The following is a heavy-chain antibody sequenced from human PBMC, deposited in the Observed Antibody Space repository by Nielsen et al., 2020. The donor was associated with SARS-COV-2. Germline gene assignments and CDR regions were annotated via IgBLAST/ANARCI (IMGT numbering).Heavy chain of an antibody. V-gene: IGHV3-48*01. CDR2: ISSSSSTI. CDR3: ARDLLWFGESHFDY. J-gene: IGHJ4*02. Sequence: GESLKISCAASGFTFSSYSMNWVRQAPGKGLEWVSYISSSSSTIYYADSVKGRFTISRDNAKNSLYLQMNSLRAEDTVVYYCARDLLWFGESHFDYWGQGTLVTVSS. CDR1: GFTFSSYS. D-gene: IGHD3-10*01.